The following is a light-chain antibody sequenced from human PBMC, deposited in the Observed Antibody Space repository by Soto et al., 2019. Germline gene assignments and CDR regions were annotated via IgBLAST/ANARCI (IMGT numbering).Light chain of an antibody. V-gene: IGLV2-14*01. J-gene: IGLJ1*01. CDR1: SSDVGGYNY. CDR3: NSYTTRYTFV. CDR2: EVN. Sequence: QSVLTQPASVSGSPGQSLTISCTGTSSDVGGYNYVSWYQHHPGKAPKLIIYEVNKRPSEVSNRFSGSKSGNTASLTISGLQPEDEADYYCNSYTTRYTFVLGSGTKVTVL.